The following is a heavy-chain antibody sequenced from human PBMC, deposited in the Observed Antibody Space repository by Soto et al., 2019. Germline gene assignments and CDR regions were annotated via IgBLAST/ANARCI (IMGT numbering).Heavy chain of an antibody. D-gene: IGHD5-12*01. V-gene: IGHV3-33*01. J-gene: IGHJ6*02. CDR1: GFTFRSYG. CDR3: ARGGSGRGAMDV. Sequence: QVQLVESGGGVVQPGRSLRLSCAASGFTFRSYGMHWVRQAPGKGLEWVAVIWYDGSNKYYADSVKGRFTISRDNSKNTLYLQMNSLRAEDTAVYYCARGGSGRGAMDVWGQGTTVTVSS. CDR2: IWYDGSNK.